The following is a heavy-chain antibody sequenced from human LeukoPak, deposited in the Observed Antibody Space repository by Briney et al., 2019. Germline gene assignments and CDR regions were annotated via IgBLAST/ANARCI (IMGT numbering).Heavy chain of an antibody. Sequence: PGGSLRLSGAASGFTFSSYAMSWVRQAPGKGLEWVSAISGSGGSTYYADSVKGRFTISRDNSKNTLYLQMNSLRAEDTAVYYCAKDGGGYSYGLGDFDYWGQGTLVTVSS. CDR2: ISGSGGST. CDR1: GFTFSSYA. D-gene: IGHD5-18*01. CDR3: AKDGGGYSYGLGDFDY. J-gene: IGHJ4*02. V-gene: IGHV3-23*01.